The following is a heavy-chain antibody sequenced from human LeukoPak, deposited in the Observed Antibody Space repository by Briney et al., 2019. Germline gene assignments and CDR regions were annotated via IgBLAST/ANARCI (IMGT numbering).Heavy chain of an antibody. CDR2: ISNNGGST. CDR1: GFTFSSYA. J-gene: IGHJ4*02. Sequence: GGSLRLSCAASGFTFSSYAMHWVRQAPGKGLEYVSAISNNGGSTYYANSVKGRFTISRDNSKNTLYLQMGSLRAEDMAVYYCAKSLTGTTEYWGQGTLVTVSS. D-gene: IGHD1-7*01. V-gene: IGHV3-64*01. CDR3: AKSLTGTTEY.